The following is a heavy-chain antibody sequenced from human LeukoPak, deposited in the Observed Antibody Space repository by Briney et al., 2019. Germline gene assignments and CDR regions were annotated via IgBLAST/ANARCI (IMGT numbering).Heavy chain of an antibody. CDR3: AKDRRTVTSFNWFDP. V-gene: IGHV3-21*04. J-gene: IGHJ5*02. CDR2: ISSSSSYI. D-gene: IGHD4-17*01. CDR1: GFTFSSYS. Sequence: GGSLRLSCAASGFTFSSYSMNWVRQAPGKGLEWVSSISSSSSYIYYADSVKGRFTISRDNSKNTLYLQMNSLRAEDTAVYCCAKDRRTVTSFNWFDPWGQGTLVTVSS.